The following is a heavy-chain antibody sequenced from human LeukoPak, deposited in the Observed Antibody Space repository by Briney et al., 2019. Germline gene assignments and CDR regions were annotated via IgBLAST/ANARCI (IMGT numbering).Heavy chain of an antibody. CDR2: IYHSGST. J-gene: IGHJ4*02. CDR3: ARGRGIVVVTGYYFDY. CDR1: GYSISSGYY. D-gene: IGHD2-21*02. Sequence: SETLSLTCTVSGYSISSGYYWGWIRQPPGKGLEWIGSIYHSGSTYYNPSLKSRVTISVDTSKNQFFLKLSSVTAADTAVYYCARGRGIVVVTGYYFDYWGQGTLVTVSS. V-gene: IGHV4-38-2*02.